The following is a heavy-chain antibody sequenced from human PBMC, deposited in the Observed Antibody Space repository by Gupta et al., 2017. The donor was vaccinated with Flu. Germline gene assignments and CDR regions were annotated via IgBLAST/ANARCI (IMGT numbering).Heavy chain of an antibody. J-gene: IGHJ4*02. CDR2: SSGGGESP. V-gene: IGHV3-23*01. D-gene: IGHD1-26*01. CDR1: GFTFSTNA. CDR3: AKGGHRSPLDY. Sequence: CADSGFTFSTNALSWVRQAPGMGLEWVSTSSGGGESPFYADSVKGRCTVSRDYFKSTAYLQMNTLRADDTAVYHCAKGGHRSPLDYWGQGILVTVAS.